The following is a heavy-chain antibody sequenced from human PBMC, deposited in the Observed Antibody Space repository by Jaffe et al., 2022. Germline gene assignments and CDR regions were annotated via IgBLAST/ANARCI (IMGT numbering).Heavy chain of an antibody. CDR1: GFTFSSYE. Sequence: EVQLVESGGGLVQPGGSLRLSCAASGFTFSSYEMNWVRQAPGKGLEWVSYISSSGSTIYYADSVKGRFTISRDNAKNSLYLQMNSLRAEDTAVYYCARDPYDILTGYYNVPRVSGSYFDYWGQGTLVTVSS. V-gene: IGHV3-48*03. CDR2: ISSSGSTI. J-gene: IGHJ4*02. D-gene: IGHD3-9*01. CDR3: ARDPYDILTGYYNVPRVSGSYFDY.